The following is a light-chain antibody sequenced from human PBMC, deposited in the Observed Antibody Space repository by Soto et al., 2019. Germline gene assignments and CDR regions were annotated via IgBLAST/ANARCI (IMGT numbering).Light chain of an antibody. J-gene: IGLJ3*02. CDR2: DVT. V-gene: IGLV2-11*01. CDR1: GSDVGGHNY. Sequence: QSALTQPRSVSGSPGQSVTISCTGSGSDVGGHNYVSWYQQHPRKAPKLMIYDVTKRPSGVPDRFSGSKSGNTASLTISGLQAEDEADYYCCSYAGRYTRVFGGGTQLTVL. CDR3: CSYAGRYTRV.